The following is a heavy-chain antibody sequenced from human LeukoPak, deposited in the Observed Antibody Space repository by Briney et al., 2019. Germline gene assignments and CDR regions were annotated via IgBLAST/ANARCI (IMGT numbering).Heavy chain of an antibody. CDR3: ASHSSGWYELGY. Sequence: ASVKVSCKASGYTFTSYYMHWVRQAPGQGLEWMGWINPNSGGTNYAQKFQGRVTMTRDTSISTAYMELSRLRSDDTAVYYCASHSSGWYELGYWGQGTLVTVSS. J-gene: IGHJ4*02. CDR1: GYTFTSYY. V-gene: IGHV1-2*02. CDR2: INPNSGGT. D-gene: IGHD6-19*01.